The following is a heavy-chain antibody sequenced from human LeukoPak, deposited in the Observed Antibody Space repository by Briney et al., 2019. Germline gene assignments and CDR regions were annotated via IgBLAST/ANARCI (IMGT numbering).Heavy chain of an antibody. Sequence: PSETLSLTCSVSGGSNNDFYWTWVRQPPGKGLEWIGHIYSDGRTEYTPSLKSRLSLSVDTSKNQIFLRLTSVTAADTAFYFCASDEEWVVRGAPSLWGQGTLVTVSS. J-gene: IGHJ4*02. V-gene: IGHV4-59*01. CDR1: GGSNNDFY. CDR3: ASDEEWVVRGAPSL. CDR2: IYSDGRT. D-gene: IGHD3-10*01.